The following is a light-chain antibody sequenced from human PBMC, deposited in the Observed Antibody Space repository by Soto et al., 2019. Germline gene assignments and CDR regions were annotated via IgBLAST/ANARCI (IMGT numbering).Light chain of an antibody. J-gene: IGKJ1*01. CDR3: QQYYSYPRG. V-gene: IGKV1-8*01. CDR1: QGISSY. CDR2: AAS. Sequence: AIRMTQSPSSLSASTGDRVTITCRASQGISSYLAWYQQKPGKAPKLLIYAASTLQSGVPSRFSGSGSGTDFNLTISCLQSEDFATYYCQQYYSYPRGFGQGTKVDIK.